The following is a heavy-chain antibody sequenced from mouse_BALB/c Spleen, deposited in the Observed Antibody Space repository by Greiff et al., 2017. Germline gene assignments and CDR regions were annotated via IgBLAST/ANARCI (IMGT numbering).Heavy chain of an antibody. CDR2: ISSGSSTN. CDR1: GFTFSSFG. Sequence: EVMLVESGGGLVQPGGSRKLSCAASGFTFSSFGMHWVRQAPEKGLEWVAYISSGSSTNYYADTVKGRFTISRDNPKNTLFLQMTSLRSEDTAMYYCERSTYYYAMDYWGQGTSVTVSS. CDR3: ERSTYYYAMDY. J-gene: IGHJ4*01. V-gene: IGHV5-17*02.